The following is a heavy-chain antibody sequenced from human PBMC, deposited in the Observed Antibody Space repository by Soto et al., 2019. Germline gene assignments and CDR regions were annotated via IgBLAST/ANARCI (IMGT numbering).Heavy chain of an antibody. D-gene: IGHD2-15*01. CDR3: AKRQGTGLAAKNFDF. Sequence: PXGSLRLSCAAAGVPFSNHAMSWVRQAPGKGLEWVSGISDGGDLIYYADSVKGRFSMSRDNSENMLYLQMTNLRAEDTAIYFCAKRQGTGLAAKNFDFWGQGTLVTVSS. V-gene: IGHV3-23*01. CDR2: ISDGGDLI. CDR1: GVPFSNHA. J-gene: IGHJ4*02.